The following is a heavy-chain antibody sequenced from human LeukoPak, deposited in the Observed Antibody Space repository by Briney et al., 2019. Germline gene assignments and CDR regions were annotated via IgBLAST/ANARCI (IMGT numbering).Heavy chain of an antibody. D-gene: IGHD1-26*01. V-gene: IGHV3-48*04. CDR2: ISSSSSTI. CDR3: ASMGSGSYHIDVDY. Sequence: AGGSLRLSCAASGFTFSSYSMNWVRQAPGKGLEWVSYISSSSSTIYYADSVKGRFTISRDNAKNSLYLQMNSLRAEDTAVYYCASMGSGSYHIDVDYWGQGTLVTVSS. J-gene: IGHJ4*02. CDR1: GFTFSSYS.